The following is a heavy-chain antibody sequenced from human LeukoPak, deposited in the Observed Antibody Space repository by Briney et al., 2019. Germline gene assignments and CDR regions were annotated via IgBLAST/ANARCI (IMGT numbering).Heavy chain of an antibody. Sequence: SETLSLTCTVSGGSISSSSYYWGWLRQPPGKGLEWIGSIYYSGSTYYNPSLKSRVTISVDTSKNQFSLKLSSVTAADTAVYYCARRPQSIAARPGWFDPWGQGTLVTVSS. V-gene: IGHV4-39*01. CDR1: GGSISSSSYY. CDR3: ARRPQSIAARPGWFDP. J-gene: IGHJ5*02. D-gene: IGHD6-6*01. CDR2: IYYSGST.